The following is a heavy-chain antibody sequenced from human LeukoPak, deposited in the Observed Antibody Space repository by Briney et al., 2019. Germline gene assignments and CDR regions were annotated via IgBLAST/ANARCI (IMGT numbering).Heavy chain of an antibody. CDR3: ARDSLANYYMDV. CDR2: ISYDGSNK. CDR1: GFTFSSYA. J-gene: IGHJ6*03. V-gene: IGHV3-30*01. Sequence: GGSLRLSCAASGFTFSSYAMHWVRQAPGKGLEWVAVISYDGSNKYYADSVKGRFTIPRDNSKNTLYLQMNSLRAEDTAVYYCARDSLANYYMDVWGKGTTVTVSS.